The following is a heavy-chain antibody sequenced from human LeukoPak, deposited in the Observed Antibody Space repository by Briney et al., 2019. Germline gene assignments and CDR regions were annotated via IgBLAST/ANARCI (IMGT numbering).Heavy chain of an antibody. Sequence: PGGSLRLSCAASGFTFSSYAMSWVRQAPGKGLEWVSVIYSGGSTYYADSVKGRFTISRDNSKNTLYLQMNSLRAEDTAVYYCATDGTPYYDILTGYYNLSQKGAFDIWGQGTMVTVSS. CDR3: ATDGTPYYDILTGYYNLSQKGAFDI. CDR1: GFTFSSYA. V-gene: IGHV3-66*01. J-gene: IGHJ3*02. CDR2: IYSGGST. D-gene: IGHD3-9*01.